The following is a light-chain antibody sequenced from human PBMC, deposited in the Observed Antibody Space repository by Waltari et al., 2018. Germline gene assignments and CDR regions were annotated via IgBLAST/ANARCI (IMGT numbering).Light chain of an antibody. J-gene: IGKJ1*01. Sequence: ELVMTQSPATLSVSPGERATLSCRASQSVSSNLAWYQQKPGQAPRLLIYGASTRATAIPARFSGSGSGTEFTLTISSLQSEDFAVYYCQQYNNWPPWTFGQGTKVEIK. V-gene: IGKV3-15*01. CDR1: QSVSSN. CDR2: GAS. CDR3: QQYNNWPPWT.